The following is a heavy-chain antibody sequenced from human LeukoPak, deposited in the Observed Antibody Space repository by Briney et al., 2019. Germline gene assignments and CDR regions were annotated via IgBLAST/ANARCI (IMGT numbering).Heavy chain of an antibody. J-gene: IGHJ4*02. Sequence: GGSLRLSCAASGFTFSSSWMTWVRQAPGKGLEWVANIKQDGSEKYYVDSVKGRFTISRDNAKNSPYLQMNSLRAEDTAVYYCARDLRSLGRWGQGTLVTVSS. CDR2: IKQDGSEK. V-gene: IGHV3-7*03. CDR3: ARDLRSLGR. CDR1: GFTFSSSW.